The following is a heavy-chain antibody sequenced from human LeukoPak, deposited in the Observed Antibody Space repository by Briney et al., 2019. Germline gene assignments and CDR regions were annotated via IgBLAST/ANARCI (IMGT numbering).Heavy chain of an antibody. Sequence: AVTLSLTCAVPVYSIASGYYWAWIRQPPGEGVEWIGNIYHKGSTYYNASLKSRVTISVDTSKNQFSLKLSSVTAADTAVYYCARRYSNYFFDYWGQGTLVTVSS. CDR3: ARRYSNYFFDY. D-gene: IGHD4-11*01. CDR2: IYHKGST. J-gene: IGHJ4*02. V-gene: IGHV4-38-2*01. CDR1: VYSIASGYY.